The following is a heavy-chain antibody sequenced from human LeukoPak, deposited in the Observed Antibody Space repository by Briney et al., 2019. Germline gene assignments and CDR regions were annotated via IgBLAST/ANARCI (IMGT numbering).Heavy chain of an antibody. J-gene: IGHJ4*02. CDR2: IRYDGSNK. Sequence: PGGSLRLSCAASGFTFSSYGMHWVRQAPGKGLEWVEFIRYDGSNKYYADSVKGRFTISRDNSKNTLYLQMNSLRAEDTAVYYCAKDSDLGSITMIVVATRAYFDYWGQGTLVTVSS. CDR3: AKDSDLGSITMIVVATRAYFDY. V-gene: IGHV3-30*02. D-gene: IGHD3-22*01. CDR1: GFTFSSYG.